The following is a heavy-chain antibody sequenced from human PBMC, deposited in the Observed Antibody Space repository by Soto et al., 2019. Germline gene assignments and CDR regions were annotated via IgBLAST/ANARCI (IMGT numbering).Heavy chain of an antibody. CDR3: ARELAVAGKPGGAYYYYYYGMDV. J-gene: IGHJ6*02. V-gene: IGHV1-46*01. Sequence: GASVKVSCKASGYTFTSYYMHWVRQAPGQGLEWMGIINPSGGSTSYAQKFQGRVTMTRDTSTSTVYMELSSLRSEDTAVYYCARELAVAGKPGGAYYYYYYGMDVWGQGTTVTGSS. D-gene: IGHD6-19*01. CDR1: GYTFTSYY. CDR2: INPSGGST.